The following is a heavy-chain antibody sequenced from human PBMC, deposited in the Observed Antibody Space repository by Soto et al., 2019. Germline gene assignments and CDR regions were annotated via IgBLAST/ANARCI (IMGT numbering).Heavy chain of an antibody. Sequence: ASVKVSCKASGYTFTSYDINWVRQATGQGLEWMGWMNPNSGNTGYAQKFQGRVTMTRNTSISTAYVELSSLRSEDTAVYYCARGYGYYAQGPGTDYWGQGTLVTVSS. CDR3: ARGYGYYAQGPGTDY. CDR1: GYTFTSYD. V-gene: IGHV1-8*01. CDR2: MNPNSGNT. J-gene: IGHJ4*02. D-gene: IGHD4-17*01.